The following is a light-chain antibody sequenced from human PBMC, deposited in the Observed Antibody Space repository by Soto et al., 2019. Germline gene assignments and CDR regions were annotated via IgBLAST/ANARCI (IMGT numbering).Light chain of an antibody. V-gene: IGKV3D-15*01. J-gene: IGKJ3*01. CDR3: QQRLNWPLVN. Sequence: EIVMTQSPATLSVSPGERATLSCRASQSVSNNLAWYQQKPGQAPRLLIYDASTRATGTPARFSGSGSGTDFTLTISRLEPEDFAVYFCQQRLNWPLVNCGPGTKVDSK. CDR1: QSVSNN. CDR2: DAS.